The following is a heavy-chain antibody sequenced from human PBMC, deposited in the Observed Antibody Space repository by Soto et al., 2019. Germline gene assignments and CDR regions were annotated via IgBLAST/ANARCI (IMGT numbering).Heavy chain of an antibody. D-gene: IGHD6-13*01. Sequence: QVQLVQSGAEVKKPGASVKISCKTSGYTFTSYDISWLRQATGQGPEWMGWIKPYNGNSGFAEKFQGRITLTRNTSITTVYMEMTSLTSEDTAVYYCARGLCAAGTCYGLTVDVWVQGTRVTVTS. CDR1: GYTFTSYD. V-gene: IGHV1-8*01. CDR2: IKPYNGNS. J-gene: IGHJ3*01. CDR3: ARGLCAAGTCYGLTVDV.